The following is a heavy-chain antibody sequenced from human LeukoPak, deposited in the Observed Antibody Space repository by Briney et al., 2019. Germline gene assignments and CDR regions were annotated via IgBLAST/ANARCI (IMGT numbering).Heavy chain of an antibody. Sequence: SETLSLTCAVYGGSFSGYYWSWIRQPPGKGLEWIAYIRKSGPTRYNPSLQSRVTISLDTSKNPFSLKLMSVTPADTAIYYCVKSSTSRFDPWGQGTLVTVSS. D-gene: IGHD2/OR15-2a*01. V-gene: IGHV4-59*01. J-gene: IGHJ5*02. CDR3: VKSSTSRFDP. CDR1: GGSFSGYY. CDR2: IRKSGPT.